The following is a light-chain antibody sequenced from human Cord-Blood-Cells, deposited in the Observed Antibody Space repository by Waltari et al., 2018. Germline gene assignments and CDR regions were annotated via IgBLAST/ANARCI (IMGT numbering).Light chain of an antibody. CDR2: KDS. CDR3: QSADSSGTYVV. CDR1: ALPTQY. Sequence: SYELTQPPSVSVSPGQTARITCSGDALPTQYAYWYQQKPGQARVLVIYKDSERPSGIPERFSGSSSGTTVTLTISGVQAEDEADYYCQSADSSGTYVVFGGGTKLTVL. J-gene: IGLJ2*01. V-gene: IGLV3-25*02.